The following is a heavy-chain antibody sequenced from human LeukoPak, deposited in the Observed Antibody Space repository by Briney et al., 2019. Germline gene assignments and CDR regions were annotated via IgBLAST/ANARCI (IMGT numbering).Heavy chain of an antibody. CDR2: ISWNSGSI. V-gene: IGHV3-9*01. CDR3: AKDSSSTSSNWFDP. J-gene: IGHJ5*02. Sequence: PGGSLRLSCAASGFTFDDYAMQWVRQAPGKGLEWVSGISWNSGSIGYADSVKGRFTISRDNAKNSLYLQMNSLRAEDTALYYCAKDSSSTSSNWFDPWGQGTLVTVSS. D-gene: IGHD2-2*01. CDR1: GFTFDDYA.